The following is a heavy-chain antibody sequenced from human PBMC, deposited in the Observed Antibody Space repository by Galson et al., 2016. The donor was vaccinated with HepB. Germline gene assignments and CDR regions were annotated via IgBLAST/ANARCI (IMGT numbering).Heavy chain of an antibody. CDR2: ISYNGANK. V-gene: IGHV3-30*18. Sequence: SLRLSCAVSGFTFRSHGMHWVRQAPGKGLQWVAVISYNGANKDYSGSVKGRFTISRDNTKNTLYLEMNSLRIDDTAVYYCAKAGELELRYFDYWGQGTLVTVSS. D-gene: IGHD1-7*01. CDR3: AKAGELELRYFDY. CDR1: GFTFRSHG. J-gene: IGHJ4*02.